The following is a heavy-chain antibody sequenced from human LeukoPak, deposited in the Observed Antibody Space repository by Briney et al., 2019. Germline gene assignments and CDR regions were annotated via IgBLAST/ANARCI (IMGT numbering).Heavy chain of an antibody. CDR3: ARSEYYGSGSSPPDAFDI. Sequence: ASVKVSCKASGYTFTGYYMHWVRQAPGLGLEWMGWINPNSGGTNYAQKFQGWVTMTRDTSISTAYMELSRLRSDDTAVYYCARSEYYGSGSSPPDAFDIWGQGTMVTVSS. CDR1: GYTFTGYY. D-gene: IGHD3-10*01. V-gene: IGHV1-2*04. J-gene: IGHJ3*02. CDR2: INPNSGGT.